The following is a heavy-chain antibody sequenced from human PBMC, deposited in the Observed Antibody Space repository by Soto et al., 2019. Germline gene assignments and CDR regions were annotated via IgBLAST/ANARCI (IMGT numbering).Heavy chain of an antibody. D-gene: IGHD1-20*01. CDR2: ITGGGDTT. V-gene: IGHV3-23*01. CDR3: AKRDRSNWSYFDY. Sequence: GGSLRLSCAASVFTFSNYAMTWVRQAPGRGLEWVSVITGGGDTTYYADSVKGRFTISRDNSKNTLSLQMNSLRAEDTALYYCAKRDRSNWSYFDYWGQGTLVTVSS. J-gene: IGHJ4*02. CDR1: VFTFSNYA.